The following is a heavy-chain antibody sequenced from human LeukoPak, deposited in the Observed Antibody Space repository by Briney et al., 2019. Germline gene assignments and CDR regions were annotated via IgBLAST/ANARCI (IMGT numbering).Heavy chain of an antibody. CDR2: ISSSSSYI. CDR1: GFTFSSYS. D-gene: IGHD3-22*01. CDR3: ARDTKRLYYYDSSGLPDY. V-gene: IGHV3-21*01. Sequence: GGSLRLSCAASGFTFSSYSMNWVRQAPGKGLEWVSSISSSSSYIYYADSVKGRFTISRDNAKNSLYLQMNSLRAEDTAVYYCARDTKRLYYYDSSGLPDYWGQGTLVTVSS. J-gene: IGHJ4*02.